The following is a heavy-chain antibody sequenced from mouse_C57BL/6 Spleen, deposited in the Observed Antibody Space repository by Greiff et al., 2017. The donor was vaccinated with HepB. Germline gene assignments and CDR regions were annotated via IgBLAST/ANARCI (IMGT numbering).Heavy chain of an antibody. CDR1: GFTFSNYW. Sequence: EVKLVESGGGLVQPGGSMKLSCVASGFTFSNYWMNWVRQSPEKGLEWVAQIRLKSDNYATHYAESVKGRFTISRDDSKSSVYLQMNNLRAEDTGIYYCTSGDYYGSSLYYAMDYWGQGTSVTVSS. D-gene: IGHD1-1*01. CDR3: TSGDYYGSSLYYAMDY. CDR2: IRLKSDNYAT. V-gene: IGHV6-3*01. J-gene: IGHJ4*01.